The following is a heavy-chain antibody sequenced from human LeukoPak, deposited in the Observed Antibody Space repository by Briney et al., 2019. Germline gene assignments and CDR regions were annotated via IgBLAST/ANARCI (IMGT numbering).Heavy chain of an antibody. D-gene: IGHD4-17*01. CDR3: ARNQDYGVYNSVGAFDI. CDR1: GFTFSSYG. CDR2: IWYDGSNK. V-gene: IGHV3-33*01. J-gene: IGHJ3*02. Sequence: TGGSLRLSCAASGFTFSSYGMHWVRQAPGKGLEWVAVIWYDGSNKYYADSVKGRFTISRDNSKNTLYLQMNSLRAEDTAVYYCARNQDYGVYNSVGAFDIWGQGTMVTVS.